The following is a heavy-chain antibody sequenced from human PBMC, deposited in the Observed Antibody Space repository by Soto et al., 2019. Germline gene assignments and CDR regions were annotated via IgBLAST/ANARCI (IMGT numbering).Heavy chain of an antibody. CDR2: INPSGGST. J-gene: IGHJ4*02. V-gene: IGHV1-46*03. CDR1: GYTFTSYY. CDR3: ARGFHLSCSGGSCYSTFDY. D-gene: IGHD2-15*01. Sequence: ASVKVSCKASGYTFTSYYMHWVRQAPGQGLEWMGIINPSGGSTSYAQKFQGRVTMTRDTSTSTVYMELSSLRSEDTAVYYCARGFHLSCSGGSCYSTFDYWGQGTLVTVSS.